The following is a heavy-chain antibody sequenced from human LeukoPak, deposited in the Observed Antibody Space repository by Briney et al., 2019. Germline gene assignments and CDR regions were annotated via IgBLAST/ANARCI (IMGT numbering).Heavy chain of an antibody. J-gene: IGHJ6*03. CDR1: GYTFTSYD. CDR3: AREESMLYYYMDV. V-gene: IGHV1-18*01. Sequence: GASVKVSCKASGYTFTSYDINWVRQAPGQGLEWMGWISAYNGNTNYAQKLQGRVTMTTDTSTSTAYMELRSLRSDDTAVYYCAREESMLYYYMDVWGKGTTVTVSS. CDR2: ISAYNGNT. D-gene: IGHD2-8*01.